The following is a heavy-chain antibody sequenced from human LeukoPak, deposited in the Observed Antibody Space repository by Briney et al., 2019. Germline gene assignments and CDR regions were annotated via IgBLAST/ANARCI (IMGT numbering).Heavy chain of an antibody. CDR1: GGSISSDLYY. Sequence: SETLSLTCTVSGGSISSDLYYWNWIRQPAGKGLEWIGRFYNSGRTYFNPSLESRVTISADTSKNQFSLKLRSVTAADTAVYYCARGDLKSDWFDPWGQGTLVIVST. CDR3: ARGDLKSDWFDP. CDR2: FYNSGRT. D-gene: IGHD3-3*01. J-gene: IGHJ5*02. V-gene: IGHV4-61*02.